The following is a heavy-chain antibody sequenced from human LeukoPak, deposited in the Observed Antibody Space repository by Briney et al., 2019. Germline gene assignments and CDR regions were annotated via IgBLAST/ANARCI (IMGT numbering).Heavy chain of an antibody. V-gene: IGHV3-49*04. J-gene: IGHJ6*02. Sequence: GGSLRLSCTASGFTFGDYAMSCVRQAPGKGLEWVGFIRSKAYGGTTEYAASVKGRFTISRDDSKSIAYLQMNSLKTEDTAVYYCTRAPHNYDFWSGYSLYYYYYGMDVWGQGTTVTVSS. CDR1: GFTFGDYA. D-gene: IGHD3-3*01. CDR2: IRSKAYGGTT. CDR3: TRAPHNYDFWSGYSLYYYYYGMDV.